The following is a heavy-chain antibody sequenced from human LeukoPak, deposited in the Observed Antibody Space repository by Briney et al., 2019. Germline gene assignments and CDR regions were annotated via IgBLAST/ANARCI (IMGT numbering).Heavy chain of an antibody. CDR2: IYHSGST. J-gene: IGHJ4*02. Sequence: SETLSLTCTVSGYSISSGYYWGWIRQPPGKGLEWIGSIYHSGSTYYNPSLKSRVTISVDTSENQFSLKLSSVTAADTAVYYCARRYREFDYWGQGTLVTVSS. V-gene: IGHV4-38-2*02. CDR1: GYSISSGYY. D-gene: IGHD5-12*01. CDR3: ARRYREFDY.